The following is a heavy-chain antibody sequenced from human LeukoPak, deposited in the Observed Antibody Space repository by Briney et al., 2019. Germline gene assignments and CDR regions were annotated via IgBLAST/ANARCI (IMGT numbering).Heavy chain of an antibody. D-gene: IGHD3-10*01. V-gene: IGHV1-18*01. CDR1: GYTFTSYG. CDR2: ISAYNGNT. CDR3: ARGLPDPWFGLNPKSHIFDY. Sequence: GASVKVSCKASGYTFTSYGISWVRQAPGQGLEWMGWISAYNGNTNYAQKLQGRVTMTTDTSTSTAYMELRSLRSDDTAVYYCARGLPDPWFGLNPKSHIFDYWGQGTLVTVSS. J-gene: IGHJ4*02.